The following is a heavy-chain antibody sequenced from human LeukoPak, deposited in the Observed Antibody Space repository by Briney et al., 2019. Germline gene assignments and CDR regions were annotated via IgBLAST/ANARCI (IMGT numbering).Heavy chain of an antibody. CDR3: AREGIKIFGGWAPFDP. CDR1: GYTFTDNY. D-gene: IGHD3-3*01. Sequence: ASMKVSCKASGYTFTDNYIHWVRQAPGQGLEWMGWINPLSGGPMYAQKFQGRVTMTRDTSLSTAYIELNGLKSDDTAIYCCAREGIKIFGGWAPFDPWGQGTLATVS. J-gene: IGHJ5*02. CDR2: INPLSGGP. V-gene: IGHV1-2*02.